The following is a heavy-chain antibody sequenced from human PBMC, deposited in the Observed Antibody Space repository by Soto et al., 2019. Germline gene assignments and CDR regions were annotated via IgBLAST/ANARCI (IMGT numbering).Heavy chain of an antibody. D-gene: IGHD2-2*01. CDR3: ARGAAIDDYYYGMDV. Sequence: PSETLSLTCAVSGGSISSGGYSWSWIRQPPGKGLEWIGYIYHSGSTYYNPSLKSRVTISVDRSKNQFSLKLSSVTAADTAVYYCARGAAIDDYYYGMDVWGQGTTVTVS. CDR1: GGSISSGGYS. V-gene: IGHV4-30-2*01. CDR2: IYHSGST. J-gene: IGHJ6*02.